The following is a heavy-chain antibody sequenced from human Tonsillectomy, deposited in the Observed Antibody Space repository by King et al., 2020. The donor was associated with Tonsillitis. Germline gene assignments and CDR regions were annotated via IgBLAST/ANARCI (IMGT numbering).Heavy chain of an antibody. CDR1: GGSISNYY. Sequence: VQLQESGPGLVKPSETLSLICTVSGGSISNYYWSWIRQPPGKGLEWIGYVHYTRSTICNPSLKSRVTISVDTSKNQFSLNLTSVTAADTAVYYCARGESYYFGSSGYKSGAEYFQDWGQGTLVTVSS. CDR2: VHYTRST. D-gene: IGHD3-10*01. J-gene: IGHJ1*01. CDR3: ARGESYYFGSSGYKSGAEYFQD. V-gene: IGHV4-59*01.